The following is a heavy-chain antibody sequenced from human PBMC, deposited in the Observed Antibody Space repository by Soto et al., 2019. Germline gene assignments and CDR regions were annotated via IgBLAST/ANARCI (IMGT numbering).Heavy chain of an antibody. D-gene: IGHD3-3*01. Sequence: GGSLRLSCAASGFTFSSYWMSWVRQAPGKGLEWVANIKQDGSEKYYVDSVKGRFTISRDNAKNSLYLQMNSLRAEDTAVYYCASCSIPVLEWPSYYYYYYMDVWGKGTTVTVSS. J-gene: IGHJ6*03. CDR2: IKQDGSEK. CDR1: GFTFSSYW. CDR3: ASCSIPVLEWPSYYYYYYMDV. V-gene: IGHV3-7*01.